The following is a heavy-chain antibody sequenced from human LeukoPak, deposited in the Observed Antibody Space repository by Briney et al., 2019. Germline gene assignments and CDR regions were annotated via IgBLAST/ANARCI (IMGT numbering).Heavy chain of an antibody. CDR1: GYTFTSYY. D-gene: IGHD5-24*01. J-gene: IGHJ6*02. V-gene: IGHV1-46*01. Sequence: ASVKVSCKASGYTFTSYYMHWMRQAPGQGLEWMGILNPSGGSSSYAQKFQGRATLTRATSTSTVYMELSSLRSEDTAVYYCASVYKNGMDVWGQGTTVIVSS. CDR3: ASVYKNGMDV. CDR2: LNPSGGSS.